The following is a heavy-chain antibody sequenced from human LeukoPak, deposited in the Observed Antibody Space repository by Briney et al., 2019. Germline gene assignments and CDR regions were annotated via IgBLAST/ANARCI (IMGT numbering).Heavy chain of an antibody. CDR2: ISGSGGST. CDR3: AREYNWNVPYFDY. J-gene: IGHJ4*02. D-gene: IGHD1-20*01. V-gene: IGHV3-23*01. CDR1: GFTFSSYG. Sequence: GGTLRLSCAASGFTFSSYGMSWARQAPGKGLEWVSAISGSGGSTYYADSVKGRFTISRDNSKNTLYLQMNSLRAEDTAVYYCAREYNWNVPYFDYWGQGTLVTVSS.